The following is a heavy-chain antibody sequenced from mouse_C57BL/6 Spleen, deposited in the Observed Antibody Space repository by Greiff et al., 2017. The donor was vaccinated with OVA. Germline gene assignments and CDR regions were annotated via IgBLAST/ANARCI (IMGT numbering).Heavy chain of an antibody. Sequence: VHVKQSVAELVRPGASVKLSCTASGFNIKNTYMHWVKQRPEQGLEWIGRIDPANGNTKYAPKFQGKATITADTSSNTAYLQLSSLTSEDTAIYYCARAGYYGYHYFDYWGQGTTLTVSS. CDR2: IDPANGNT. D-gene: IGHD2-2*01. CDR3: ARAGYYGYHYFDY. CDR1: GFNIKNTY. J-gene: IGHJ2*01. V-gene: IGHV14-3*01.